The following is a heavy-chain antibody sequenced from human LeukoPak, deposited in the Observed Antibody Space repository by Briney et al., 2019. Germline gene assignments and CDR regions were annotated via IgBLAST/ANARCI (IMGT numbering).Heavy chain of an antibody. CDR1: GFIVSSNY. V-gene: IGHV3-53*01. J-gene: IGHJ4*02. Sequence: GGSLRLSCVVSGFIVSSNYMNWVRQAPGKGLEWVSLFYTNGSTYSADSVKGRFTVSRDNSKNTLYLQMNSLRAEDTAVYYCARDYALGGGLDFWGQGTLVTVSS. D-gene: IGHD3-16*01. CDR3: ARDYALGGGLDF. CDR2: FYTNGST.